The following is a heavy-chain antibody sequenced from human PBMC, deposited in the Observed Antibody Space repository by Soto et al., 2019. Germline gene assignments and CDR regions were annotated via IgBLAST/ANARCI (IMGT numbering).Heavy chain of an antibody. Sequence: SVKVSCKASGGTFSSYAISWVRQAPGQGLEWMGGIIPIFGTANYAQKFQGRVTITADKSTSTAYMELSSLRSEDTAVYYCARGRNYCDPSCWFDPWGQGTLVTVSS. D-gene: IGHD3-22*01. CDR1: GGTFSSYA. CDR3: ARGRNYCDPSCWFDP. CDR2: IIPIFGTA. J-gene: IGHJ5*02. V-gene: IGHV1-69*06.